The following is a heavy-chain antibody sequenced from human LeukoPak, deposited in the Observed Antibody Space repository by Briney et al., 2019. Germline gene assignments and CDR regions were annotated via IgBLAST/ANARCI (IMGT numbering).Heavy chain of an antibody. CDR3: TTYSNGHH. V-gene: IGHV3-73*01. CDR2: IGGKPKGYAT. D-gene: IGHD6-19*01. J-gene: IGHJ5*02. CDR1: GFSFSDCD. Sequence: PGGSLKLSCAASGFSFSDCDMHWVRQAPGKGLEWVGRIGGKPKGYATAYAASVKGRFTISRDESKNTAYLQMNSLRPEDKAVYYCTTYSNGHHWGQGTLVTVSS.